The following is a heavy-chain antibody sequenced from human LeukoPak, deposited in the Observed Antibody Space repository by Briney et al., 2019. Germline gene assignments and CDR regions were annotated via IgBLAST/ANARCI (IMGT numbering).Heavy chain of an antibody. J-gene: IGHJ4*02. Sequence: SQTQSLTCTVSGGSISTGGYYWSWLRQHPGKGLEWIAYIYYGGSTYYNPSLKSRVTISVDTSKNQFSLKLSSVTAADTAVYYCARFHTSGYYRHFDFWGQGTLVTVSS. CDR2: IYYGGST. CDR1: GGSISTGGYY. D-gene: IGHD3-22*01. CDR3: ARFHTSGYYRHFDF. V-gene: IGHV4-31*03.